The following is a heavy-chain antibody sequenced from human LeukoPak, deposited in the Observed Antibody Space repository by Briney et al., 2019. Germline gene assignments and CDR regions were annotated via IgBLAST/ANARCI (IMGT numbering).Heavy chain of an antibody. Sequence: GGSLRLSCIASGFSFSGHWMHWARHLPGKGLVWVSRISPTGSTTSYADSVKGRFTVSRDNAKNTLYLQVNNLRAEDTAVYCCARGPNSNWSGLDFWGQGTLLTVSS. V-gene: IGHV3-74*01. D-gene: IGHD6-6*01. CDR2: ISPTGSTT. CDR3: ARGPNSNWSGLDF. CDR1: GFSFSGHW. J-gene: IGHJ4*02.